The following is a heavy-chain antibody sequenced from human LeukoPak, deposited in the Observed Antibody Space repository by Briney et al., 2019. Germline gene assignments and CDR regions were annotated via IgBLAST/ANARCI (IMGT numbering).Heavy chain of an antibody. CDR1: EFTFSSYA. D-gene: IGHD6-13*01. Sequence: GGSLRLSCAASEFTFSSYAMSWVRQTPGKGLEWVSAISGSGGTTYYTDSVKGRFTISRDNSKNTLYLQMNSLRAEDTAVYYCAKEFSSSWYYYFDYWGQGTLVTVSS. J-gene: IGHJ4*02. CDR2: ISGSGGTT. CDR3: AKEFSSSWYYYFDY. V-gene: IGHV3-23*01.